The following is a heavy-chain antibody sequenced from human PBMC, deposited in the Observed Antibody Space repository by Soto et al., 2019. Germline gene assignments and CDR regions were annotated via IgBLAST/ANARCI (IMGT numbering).Heavy chain of an antibody. CDR1: GGSISSYY. Sequence: PSETLSLTCTVSGGSISSYYWSWIRQPPGKGLEWIGYIYYSGSTNYNPSLKSRDNKSVATSKNQFSLKLSSVTAADTAVYYCARGDCSGGSCYGFDYWGQGTLVTVSS. D-gene: IGHD2-15*01. CDR3: ARGDCSGGSCYGFDY. CDR2: IYYSGST. V-gene: IGHV4-59*01. J-gene: IGHJ4*02.